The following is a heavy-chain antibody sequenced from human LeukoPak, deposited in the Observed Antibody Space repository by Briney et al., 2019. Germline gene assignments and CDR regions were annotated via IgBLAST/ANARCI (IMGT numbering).Heavy chain of an antibody. D-gene: IGHD6-19*01. V-gene: IGHV3-7*01. J-gene: IGHJ4*02. CDR2: IDQDGSDK. Sequence: PGGSLRLSCAASGFTFTTYWMSWVRQAPGQGLEWVANIDQDGSDKYYVDSVKGRFTISRDNAKNSLHLQMNSLRAEDTAVYYCARDPFILTVAGGPPIDYWGQGPLVTVSS. CDR1: GFTFTTYW. CDR3: ARDPFILTVAGGPPIDY.